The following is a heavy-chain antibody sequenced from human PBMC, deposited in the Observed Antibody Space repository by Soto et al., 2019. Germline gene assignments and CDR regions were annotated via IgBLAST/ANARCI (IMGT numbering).Heavy chain of an antibody. CDR3: AREKRDYYDSSGYVYYFDY. D-gene: IGHD3-22*01. CDR2: IYTSGST. CDR1: GGSISSYY. V-gene: IGHV4-4*07. Sequence: SETLSLTCTVSGGSISSYYWSWIRQPAGKGLEWIGRIYTSGSTNYNPSLKSRVTISVDTSKNQFSLKLSSVTAADTAVYYCAREKRDYYDSSGYVYYFDYWGQGTLVTVSS. J-gene: IGHJ4*02.